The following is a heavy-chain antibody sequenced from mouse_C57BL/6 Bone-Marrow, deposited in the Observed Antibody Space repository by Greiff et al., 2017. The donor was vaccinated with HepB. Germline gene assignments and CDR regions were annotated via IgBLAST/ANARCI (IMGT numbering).Heavy chain of an antibody. Sequence: VQLQQPGAELVRPGSSVKLSCKASGYTFTSYWMHWVKQRPIQGLEWIGNIDPSDSETHYNQKFKDKATLTVDKSSSTAYMQLSSLTSEDSAVYYCARIYYYGSSYGAMDYWGQGTSVTVPS. CDR1: GYTFTSYW. CDR2: IDPSDSET. J-gene: IGHJ4*01. V-gene: IGHV1-52*01. D-gene: IGHD1-1*01. CDR3: ARIYYYGSSYGAMDY.